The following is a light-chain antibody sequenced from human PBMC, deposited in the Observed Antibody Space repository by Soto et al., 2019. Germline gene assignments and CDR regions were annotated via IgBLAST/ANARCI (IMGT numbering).Light chain of an antibody. CDR1: LSDVDTYSF. Sequence: QSVLTQPASVSGSPGQSIAISCTGILSDVDTYSFVSWYQHHPGTAPQLMIFEGNKRPSGVSDRFSGSRSGKTASLTISGLQAEDEAAYYGCSYARGGVVFGGGTKLTVL. CDR2: EGN. V-gene: IGLV2-23*01. CDR3: CSYARGGVV. J-gene: IGLJ3*02.